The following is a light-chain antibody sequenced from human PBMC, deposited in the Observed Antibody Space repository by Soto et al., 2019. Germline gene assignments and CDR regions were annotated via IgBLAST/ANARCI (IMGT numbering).Light chain of an antibody. CDR3: SSYAGSNNQV. V-gene: IGLV2-8*01. CDR2: DVS. J-gene: IGLJ1*01. Sequence: QSALTQPPSASGSPGQSVTISCTGTSSDVGGHNYVSWYQQHPGRAPKLMIYDVSKRPSGVPDRFSGSKSGNTASLTVSGLQTEDAADYYCSSYAGSNNQVFGTGTKLTVL. CDR1: SSDVGGHNY.